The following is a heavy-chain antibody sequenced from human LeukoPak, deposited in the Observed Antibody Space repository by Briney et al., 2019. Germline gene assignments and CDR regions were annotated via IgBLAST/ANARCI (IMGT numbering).Heavy chain of an antibody. CDR2: IHPSGST. V-gene: IGHV4-34*01. J-gene: IGHJ4*02. CDR3: ARLSSPHRSFDY. CDR1: GGTFSGYF. D-gene: IGHD6-13*01. Sequence: SETLSLTCAVFGGTFSGYFLTWIRQPPGKGLEWIGEIHPSGSTNYIPSLKSRVTISLDTSKNQFSLKLSSVTAADTAVYYCARLSSPHRSFDYWGQGTLVTVSS.